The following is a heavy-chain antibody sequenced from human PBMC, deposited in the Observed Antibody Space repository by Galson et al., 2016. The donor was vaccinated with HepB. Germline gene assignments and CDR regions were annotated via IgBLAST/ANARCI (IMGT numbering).Heavy chain of an antibody. CDR2: INSDGSNA. V-gene: IGHV3-74*01. CDR3: ARENGDYLFIDY. J-gene: IGHJ4*02. CDR1: GFTFSNHY. Sequence: SLRLSCAGSGFTFSNHYMHWVRQAPGKGLVWVSRINSDGSNANYADFVKGRFTISRDNARNTLYLHVNSLRAEDAAVHYCARENGDYLFIDYWGQGTLVTVSS. D-gene: IGHD4-17*01.